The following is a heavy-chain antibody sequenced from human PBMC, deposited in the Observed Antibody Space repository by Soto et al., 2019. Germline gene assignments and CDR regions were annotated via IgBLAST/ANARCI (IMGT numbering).Heavy chain of an antibody. D-gene: IGHD3-22*01. V-gene: IGHV3-73*01. Sequence: GGSLRLSCAASGFTFSGSAMHWVRQASGKGLEWVGRIRSKANSYATAYAASVKGRFTISRDDSKNTAYLQMNSLKTEDTAVYYCSTDLRLGKNYHSNPYLDFWGQGTLVTVSS. CDR3: STDLRLGKNYHSNPYLDF. CDR1: GFTFSGSA. J-gene: IGHJ4*02. CDR2: IRSKANSYAT.